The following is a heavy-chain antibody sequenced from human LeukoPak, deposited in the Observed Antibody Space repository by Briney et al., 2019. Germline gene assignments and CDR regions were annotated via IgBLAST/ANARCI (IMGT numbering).Heavy chain of an antibody. CDR2: IYSGGST. Sequence: PGGSLRLSCAASGFTVSSNFMSWVRQAPGKGLEWVSVIYSGGSTYYADFVKGRFTISRDNPKNTLYLQMNSLRAEDTAVYYCARAGSSAVFDYWGQGTLVTVSS. CDR3: ARAGSSAVFDY. D-gene: IGHD6-6*01. V-gene: IGHV3-53*01. J-gene: IGHJ4*02. CDR1: GFTVSSNF.